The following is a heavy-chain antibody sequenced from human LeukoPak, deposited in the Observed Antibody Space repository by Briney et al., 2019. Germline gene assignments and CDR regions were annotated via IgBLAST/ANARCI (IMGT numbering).Heavy chain of an antibody. CDR2: IYYSGST. V-gene: IGHV4-59*01. CDR1: GGSISSYY. Sequence: SETLSLTCTVSGGSISSYYWSWIRQPPGKGLEWIGYIYYSGSTDYNPSLKSRVTISVDTSKNQFSLKLSSVIAADTAVYYCARTTEGYCSSASCFGFSYSYYMDVWGKGTTVTISS. J-gene: IGHJ6*03. CDR3: ARTTEGYCSSASCFGFSYSYYMDV. D-gene: IGHD2-2*01.